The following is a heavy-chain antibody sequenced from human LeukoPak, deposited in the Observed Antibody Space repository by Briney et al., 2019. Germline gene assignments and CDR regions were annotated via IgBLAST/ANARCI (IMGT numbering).Heavy chain of an antibody. CDR3: VRSPACSSGTCCPNWFDP. J-gene: IGHJ5*02. CDR2: TYPGDSNT. V-gene: IGHV5-51*01. Sequence: GESLKISRKGSGYSFTNNWIGWVRQMPGKGLEWMGITYPGDSNTRYSPSFQGQVTISADKSISSAYLQWSSLKASDTAMYYCVRSPACSSGTCCPNWFDPWGQGTLVTVSS. D-gene: IGHD2-15*01. CDR1: GYSFTNNW.